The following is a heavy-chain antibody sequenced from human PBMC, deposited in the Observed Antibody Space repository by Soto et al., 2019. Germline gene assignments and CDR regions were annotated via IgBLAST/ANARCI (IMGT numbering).Heavy chain of an antibody. J-gene: IGHJ4*02. CDR3: ARGGDYEDY. D-gene: IGHD4-17*01. CDR2: IYHSGST. CDR1: GGSISSGGYS. Sequence: LSLTCAVSGGSISSGGYSWSWIRQPPGKGLEWIGYIYHSGSTYYNPSLKSRVTISVDRSKNQFSLKLSSVTAADTAVYYCARGGDYEDYWGQGTLVTVSA. V-gene: IGHV4-30-2*01.